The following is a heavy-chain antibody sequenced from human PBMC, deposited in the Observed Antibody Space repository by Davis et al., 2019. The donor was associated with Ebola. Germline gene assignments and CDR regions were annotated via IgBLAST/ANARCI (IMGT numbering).Heavy chain of an antibody. Sequence: GESLKISCAASGFTFSSYAMHWVRQAPGKGLEWVAIISSDGSSKYCVDSLKGRFTISRDNSKNTLFLQMNSLRAEDTAVYYCARGLRLFGDYWGQGTLVTVSS. CDR1: GFTFSSYA. V-gene: IGHV3-30*03. CDR2: ISSDGSSK. J-gene: IGHJ4*02. CDR3: ARGLRLFGDY. D-gene: IGHD5-12*01.